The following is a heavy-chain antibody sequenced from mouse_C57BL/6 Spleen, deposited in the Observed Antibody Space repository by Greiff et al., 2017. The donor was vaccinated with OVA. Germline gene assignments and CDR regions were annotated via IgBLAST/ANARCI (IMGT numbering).Heavy chain of an antibody. D-gene: IGHD2-2*01. CDR2: IYPGDGDT. V-gene: IGHV1-80*01. J-gene: IGHJ3*01. CDR3: ARQSPSTMVRGWFAY. Sequence: QVQLQQSGAELVKPGASVKISCKASGYAFSSYWMNWVKQRPGKGLEWIGQIYPGDGDTNYNGKFKGKATLTADKSSSTAYMQLSSLTSEDSAVYFCARQSPSTMVRGWFAYWGQGTLVTVSA. CDR1: GYAFSSYW.